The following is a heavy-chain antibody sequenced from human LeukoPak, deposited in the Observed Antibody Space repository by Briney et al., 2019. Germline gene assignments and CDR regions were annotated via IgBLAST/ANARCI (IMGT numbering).Heavy chain of an antibody. D-gene: IGHD6-19*01. CDR2: ICAYNGNT. CDR1: GYTFTSYG. V-gene: IGHV1-18*01. J-gene: IGHJ6*02. Sequence: ASVKVSCKASGYTFTSYGINRVRQAPGQGLEWMGWICAYNGNTNYAQKLQGRVTMTADTSTSTAYMELRSLRSDDTAVYYCAREDSGWYLGGKIYHYGMDVWGQGTTVTVSS. CDR3: AREDSGWYLGGKIYHYGMDV.